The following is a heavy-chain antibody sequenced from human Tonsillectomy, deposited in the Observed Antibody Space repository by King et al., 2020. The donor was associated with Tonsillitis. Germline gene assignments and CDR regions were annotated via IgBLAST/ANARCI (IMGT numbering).Heavy chain of an antibody. CDR2: ISIYNGTI. CDR1: GYTFTSYG. Sequence: VQLVESGAEVKKPGASVKVSCKASGYTFTSYGISWVRQAPGQGLEWMGWISIYNGTIKYEQKLQGRVTMTTDTSTSTAYMELRSLRPDDTAVYYCARDPDYGSGSFYPLDYWGQGTLVTVSS. CDR3: ARDPDYGSGSFYPLDY. J-gene: IGHJ4*02. D-gene: IGHD3-10*01. V-gene: IGHV1-18*01.